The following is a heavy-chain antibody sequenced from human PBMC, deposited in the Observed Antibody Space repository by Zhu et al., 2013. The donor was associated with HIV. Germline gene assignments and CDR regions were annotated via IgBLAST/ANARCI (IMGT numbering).Heavy chain of an antibody. J-gene: IGHJ6*02. D-gene: IGHD3-22*01. CDR3: ARVRPYYYDSDYYYLDPYYYYYGMDV. CDR1: GYTFTAYY. CDR2: IYPNTGAT. Sequence: QVQLAQSGAEVKKPGASVSVSCKAPGYTFTAYYMHWVRQAPGQGLEWMGWIYPNTGATNYAQKFQGRVTMTRDTSISTAYMELSRLRSDDTAVYYCARVRPYYYDSDYYYLDPYYYYYGMDVWGQGTTVTVSS. V-gene: IGHV1-2*02.